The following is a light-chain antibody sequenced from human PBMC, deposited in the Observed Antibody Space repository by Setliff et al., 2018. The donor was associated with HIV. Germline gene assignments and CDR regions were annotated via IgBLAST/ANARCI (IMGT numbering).Light chain of an antibody. CDR2: DVS. CDR3: CSYGSGDIWR. CDR1: SSDVGGYNY. V-gene: IGLV2-14*01. Sequence: QSALAQPASVSGSPGQSITISCTGTSSDVGGYNYVSWYQQHPGKATKVMIYDVSNRPSGVSNRFSGSKSGHTASLTISGLQTEGEADYYCCSYGSGDIWRFGGGTK. J-gene: IGLJ2*01.